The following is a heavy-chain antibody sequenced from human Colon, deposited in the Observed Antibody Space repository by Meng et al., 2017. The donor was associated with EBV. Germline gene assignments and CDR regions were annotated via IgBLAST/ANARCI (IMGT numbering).Heavy chain of an antibody. V-gene: IGHV1-24*01. Sequence: VQSVTAGVELSKPGAPGKVSCKGSGNTLSELSIHWVRQAPGKGLEWVGGFDPEEGETIYAQKFQGRVTMTEDSSTDTAYMELSSLRSEDTAVYFCATVPTNSGNYKGSFDYWGQGTLVTVSS. CDR3: ATVPTNSGNYKGSFDY. J-gene: IGHJ4*02. D-gene: IGHD1-26*01. CDR2: FDPEEGET. CDR1: GNTLSELS.